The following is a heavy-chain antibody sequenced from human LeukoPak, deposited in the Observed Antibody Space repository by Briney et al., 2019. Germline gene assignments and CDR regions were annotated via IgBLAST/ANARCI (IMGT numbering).Heavy chain of an antibody. D-gene: IGHD3-9*01. V-gene: IGHV4-4*02. CDR2: IYHSGST. J-gene: IGHJ4*02. CDR3: ATPYYDILTGYYALGY. CDR1: GGSISSSNW. Sequence: SETLSLTCAVSGGSISSSNWWSWVRQPPGKGLEWIGEIYHSGSTNYNPSLKSRVTISVDKSKNQFSLELSSGTAADTAVYYCATPYYDILTGYYALGYWGQGTLVTVSS.